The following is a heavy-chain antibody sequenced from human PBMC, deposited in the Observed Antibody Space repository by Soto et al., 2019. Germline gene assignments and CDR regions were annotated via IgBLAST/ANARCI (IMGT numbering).Heavy chain of an antibody. CDR1: GGSISQYY. J-gene: IGHJ4*02. Sequence: QVQLQESGPGLVKPSETLSLSCGVSGGSISQYYWSWIRQPAGKGLEWIGRIYSVGSTNYNPSLESRVTTSVDTSKNMFSLKLSSGTAAVTAVYYCARGPGGFGDFSLDYWGQVTLVTVAS. CDR3: ARGPGGFGDFSLDY. D-gene: IGHD3-10*01. V-gene: IGHV4-4*07. CDR2: IYSVGST.